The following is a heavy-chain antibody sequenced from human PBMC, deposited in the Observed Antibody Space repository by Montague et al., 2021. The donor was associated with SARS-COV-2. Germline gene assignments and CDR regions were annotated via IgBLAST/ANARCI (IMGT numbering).Heavy chain of an antibody. V-gene: IGHV4-34*01. J-gene: IGHJ6*03. CDR3: ARGVRQLGVRYYYYYIDV. CDR1: GGSFSGYY. D-gene: IGHD6-6*01. Sequence: SETLSLTCAVYGGSFSGYYWSWIRQPPGKGLEWIGEINHSGSTNHNPSLKSRVTISMDMSKNQFSLKLSSVTAADTAVYYCARGVRQLGVRYYYYYIDVWDKGTTVTVSS. CDR2: INHSGST.